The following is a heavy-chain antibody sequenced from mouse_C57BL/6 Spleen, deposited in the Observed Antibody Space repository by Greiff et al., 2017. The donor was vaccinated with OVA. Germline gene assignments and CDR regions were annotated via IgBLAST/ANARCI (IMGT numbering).Heavy chain of an antibody. Sequence: EVQRVESGGGLVKPGGSLKLSCAASGFTFSSYAMSWVRQTPEKRLEWVATISDGGSYTYYPDNVKGRFTISRDNAKNNLYLQMSHLKSEDTAMYYCARDIYGNLYAMDYWGQGTSVTVSS. V-gene: IGHV5-4*01. CDR3: ARDIYGNLYAMDY. D-gene: IGHD2-1*01. CDR1: GFTFSSYA. CDR2: ISDGGSYT. J-gene: IGHJ4*01.